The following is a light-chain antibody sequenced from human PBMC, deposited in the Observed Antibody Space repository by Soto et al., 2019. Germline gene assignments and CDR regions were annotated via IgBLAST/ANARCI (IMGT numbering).Light chain of an antibody. CDR1: RSINTN. J-gene: IGKJ2*01. CDR3: QQYNNWPPYT. CDR2: GAS. V-gene: IGKV3-15*01. Sequence: EIVMTQSPATLSVSPGERATCSCRASRSINTNLAWFQQKPGQAPRLIIYGASTRATGIPARFSDSGSETEFTLTISSLQSEDFAVYYCQQYNNWPPYTFGQGTKLEIK.